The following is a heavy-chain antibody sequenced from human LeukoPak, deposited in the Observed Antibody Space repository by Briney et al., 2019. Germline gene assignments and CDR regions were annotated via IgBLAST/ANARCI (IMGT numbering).Heavy chain of an antibody. CDR1: GFTFSSND. CDR2: ICRYGRT. CDR3: ARGRYGSKGDY. Sequence: GGSLRLSCAASGFTFSSNDMNWVRQAPGKGLDRVSSICRYGRTYYADAVEGRFTISTDNSKNKMYIQLNSLRDEDTAVYYCARGRYGSKGDYWGQGTLVTVSS. J-gene: IGHJ4*02. V-gene: IGHV3-66*01. D-gene: IGHD3-10*01.